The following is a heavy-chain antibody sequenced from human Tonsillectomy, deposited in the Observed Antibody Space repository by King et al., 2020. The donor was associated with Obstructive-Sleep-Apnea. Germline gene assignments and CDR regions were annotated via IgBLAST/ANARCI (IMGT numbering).Heavy chain of an antibody. CDR3: ARAKGYCSSTSCYPREFDP. J-gene: IGHJ5*02. CDR2: INHSGST. D-gene: IGHD2-2*01. Sequence: QVQLQQWGAGLLKPSETLSLTCAVYGGSFSGYYWSWIRQPPGKGLEWIGEINHSGSTNYNPSLKSRVTISVDTSKNQFSLKLSSLTAADTAVYYCARAKGYCSSTSCYPREFDPWGQGTLVTVSS. V-gene: IGHV4-34*01. CDR1: GGSFSGYY.